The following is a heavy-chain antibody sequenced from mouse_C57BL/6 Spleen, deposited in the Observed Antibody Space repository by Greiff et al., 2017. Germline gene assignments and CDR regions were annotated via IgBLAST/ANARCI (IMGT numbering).Heavy chain of an antibody. J-gene: IGHJ2*01. V-gene: IGHV1-82*01. CDR2: IYPGDGDT. D-gene: IGHD5-1-1*01. CDR3: ALYQYYFDY. CDR1: GYAFSSSW. Sequence: QVQLQQSGPELVKPGASVKISCKASGYAFSSSWMNWVKQRPGKGLEWIGRIYPGDGDTNYNGKCKGKATLTADKSSSTAYMQLSSLTSEDSAVYFCALYQYYFDYWCQGTTLTVSS.